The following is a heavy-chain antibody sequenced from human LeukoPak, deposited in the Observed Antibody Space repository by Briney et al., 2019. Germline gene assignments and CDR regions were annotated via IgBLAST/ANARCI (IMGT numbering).Heavy chain of an antibody. V-gene: IGHV3-11*01. CDR1: GFTFSDYY. CDR3: ARGDPYDTTGYPSDY. D-gene: IGHD3-22*01. J-gene: IGHJ4*02. CDR2: ISSHGSSI. Sequence: GGSLRLSCAASGFTFSDYYMSWLRQAQGRGLEWVAFISSHGSSIFYADSVRDRFTISRDNTRNTLYLQMNSLTADDTAVYYCARGDPYDTTGYPSDYWGQGTLVTVSS.